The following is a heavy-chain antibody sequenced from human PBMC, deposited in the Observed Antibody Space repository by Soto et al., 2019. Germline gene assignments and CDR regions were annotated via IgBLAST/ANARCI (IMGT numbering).Heavy chain of an antibody. J-gene: IGHJ4*02. Sequence: GGSLRLSCAASGFIFSRSAMNWVRQAPGKGLEWVSSISSSSSYIYYADSVKGRFTISRDNAKNSLYLQMNSLRAEDTAVYYCARINSGWGPLSPYHLDYWGQGALVTVSS. CDR1: GFIFSRSA. CDR2: ISSSSSYI. D-gene: IGHD6-19*01. CDR3: ARINSGWGPLSPYHLDY. V-gene: IGHV3-21*01.